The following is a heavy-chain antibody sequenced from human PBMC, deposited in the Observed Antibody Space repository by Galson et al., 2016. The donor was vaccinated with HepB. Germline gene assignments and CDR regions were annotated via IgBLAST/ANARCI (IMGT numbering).Heavy chain of an antibody. V-gene: IGHV3-33*01. CDR1: GFTFSSYG. J-gene: IGHJ5*02. CDR2: IWYDGSNK. Sequence: SLRLSCAASGFTFSSYGMHWVRQAPGKGLEWVAVIWYDGSNKNYADSVKGRFTISRDNSKNTAYLQMNSLRAEDTAVYYCAREVGYSNVVTINWFDPWGQGTLVTVSS. D-gene: IGHD5-18*01. CDR3: AREVGYSNVVTINWFDP.